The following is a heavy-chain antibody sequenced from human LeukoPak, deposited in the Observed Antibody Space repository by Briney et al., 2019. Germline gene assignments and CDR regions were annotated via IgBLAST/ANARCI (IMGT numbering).Heavy chain of an antibody. J-gene: IGHJ4*02. CDR2: ICPDGTVT. V-gene: IGHV3-74*01. CDR1: GFSFSTYC. CDR3: VRDFRSADY. Sequence: PGRSLRLSCAASGFSFSTYCMHWVRQAPRKGPMWVSRICPDGTVTNYADSVKARFSISRDNARNTVYLQMNSLRAEDTAVYYCVRDFRSADYWGQGTLVTVSS.